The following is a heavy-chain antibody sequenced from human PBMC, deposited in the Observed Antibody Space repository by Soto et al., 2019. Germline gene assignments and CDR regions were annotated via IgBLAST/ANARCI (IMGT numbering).Heavy chain of an antibody. D-gene: IGHD1-1*01. CDR3: ARDVGVNSPKNWNPPVGGDDY. CDR2: ISYDGSNK. J-gene: IGHJ4*02. CDR1: GFTFSSYA. V-gene: IGHV3-30-3*01. Sequence: QVQLVESGGGVVQPGRSLRLSCAASGFTFSSYAMHWVRQAPGKGLEWVAVISYDGSNKYYADSVKGRFTISRDNSKNTLYLQMNSLRAEDTAVYYCARDVGVNSPKNWNPPVGGDDYWGQGTLITVSS.